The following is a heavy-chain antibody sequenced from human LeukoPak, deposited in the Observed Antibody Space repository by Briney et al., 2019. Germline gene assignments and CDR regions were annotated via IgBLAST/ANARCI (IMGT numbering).Heavy chain of an antibody. V-gene: IGHV4-61*02. CDR3: ARAVYSSSPVDY. J-gene: IGHJ4*02. D-gene: IGHD6-6*01. Sequence: SETLSLTCTVSGGSISSGSYYWSWIRQPAGKGLEWIGRIYTSGSTNYNPSLKSRVTISVDTSKNQFSLKLSSVTAADTAVYYCARAVYSSSPVDYWGQGTLVTVSS. CDR1: GGSISSGSYY. CDR2: IYTSGST.